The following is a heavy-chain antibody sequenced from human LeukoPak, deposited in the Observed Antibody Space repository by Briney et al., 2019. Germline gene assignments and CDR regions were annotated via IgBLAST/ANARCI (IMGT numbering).Heavy chain of an antibody. Sequence: GGSLRLSCAASGLTFSSYGMHWVRQAPGKGLEWVAVIRFDGSHRYYADSVKGRFTTSRDNSKNTLYLQMNSLRAEDTALYYCARWDIPTADIDYWGQGTLVTVSS. V-gene: IGHV3-33*01. D-gene: IGHD6-13*01. CDR2: IRFDGSHR. CDR1: GLTFSSYG. J-gene: IGHJ4*02. CDR3: ARWDIPTADIDY.